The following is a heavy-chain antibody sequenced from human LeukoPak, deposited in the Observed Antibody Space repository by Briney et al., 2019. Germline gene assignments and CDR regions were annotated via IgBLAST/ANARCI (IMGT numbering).Heavy chain of an antibody. CDR3: AREEHRLAEAGTSAFDL. V-gene: IGHV3-74*01. CDR1: GFTFSENW. D-gene: IGHD6-13*01. Sequence: GGSLRLSCVASGFTFSENWMHWVRQAPGKGLAWVSHINRDGVLTNYADSVKGRLTISRDNARNTVYLQMSSLRVEDTAIYFCAREEHRLAEAGTSAFDLGGQGTLVTVSP. J-gene: IGHJ3*01. CDR2: INRDGVLT.